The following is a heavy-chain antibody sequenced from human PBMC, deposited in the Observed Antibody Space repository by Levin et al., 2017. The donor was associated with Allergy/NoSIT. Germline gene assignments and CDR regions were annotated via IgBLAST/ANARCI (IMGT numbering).Heavy chain of an antibody. D-gene: IGHD3-22*01. Sequence: GGSLRLSCVASGFTFSKFAMNWVRQAPGKGLEWVSVIFGSGRGINYADSVKGRFTISRDNSKNMVFLQMDSLRVEDTAIYYCVKDYTPDGLYDFDYWGQGTLVTVSS. CDR3: VKDYTPDGLYDFDY. J-gene: IGHJ4*02. V-gene: IGHV3-23*01. CDR2: IFGSGRGI. CDR1: GFTFSKFA.